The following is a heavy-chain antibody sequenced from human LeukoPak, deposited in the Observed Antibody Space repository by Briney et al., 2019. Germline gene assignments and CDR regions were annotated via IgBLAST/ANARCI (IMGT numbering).Heavy chain of an antibody. Sequence: PGGSLRLSCAASGFTFSSYSMNWVRQAPGKGLEWVSSISSSSSYIYYADSVKGRFTISRDNAKNSLYLQMNSLRAEDTAVYYCARDRGGPEGAFDIWGQGTMVTVSS. V-gene: IGHV3-21*01. D-gene: IGHD3-10*01. CDR3: ARDRGGPEGAFDI. CDR2: ISSSSSYI. J-gene: IGHJ3*02. CDR1: GFTFSSYS.